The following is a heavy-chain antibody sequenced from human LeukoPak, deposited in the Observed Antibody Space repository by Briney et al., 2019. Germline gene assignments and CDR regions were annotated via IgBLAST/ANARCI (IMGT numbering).Heavy chain of an antibody. Sequence: GGSLRLSCAASGFTFSSYAMSWVRQAPGKGLEWVSAISGSGGSTYYADSVKGRFTISRDNSKNTLYLQMNSLRAEDTAVYYCAKVVIGQYYDNFPDYFDYWGQGTLVTVSS. D-gene: IGHD3-22*01. J-gene: IGHJ4*02. V-gene: IGHV3-23*01. CDR2: ISGSGGST. CDR1: GFTFSSYA. CDR3: AKVVIGQYYDNFPDYFDY.